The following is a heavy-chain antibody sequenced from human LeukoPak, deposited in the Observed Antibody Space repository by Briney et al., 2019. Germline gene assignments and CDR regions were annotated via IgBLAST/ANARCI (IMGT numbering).Heavy chain of an antibody. Sequence: PGRSLRLSCAASGFTFSSYGMHWVRQAPGKGLEWVAVISYDGSNKYYADSVKGRFTISRDNSKNTLYLQMNSLRAEDTAVYYCAKDGGPYFDYRGQGTLVTVSS. D-gene: IGHD3-3*01. V-gene: IGHV3-30*18. CDR1: GFTFSSYG. J-gene: IGHJ4*02. CDR2: ISYDGSNK. CDR3: AKDGGPYFDY.